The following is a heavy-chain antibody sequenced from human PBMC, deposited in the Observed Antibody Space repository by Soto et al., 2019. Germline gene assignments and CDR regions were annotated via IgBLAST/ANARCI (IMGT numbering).Heavy chain of an antibody. CDR1: GGSISSSSYY. CDR3: AACLSFHSFCYYFSYSTMYV. Sequence: SETLSLTCTVSGGSISSSSYYWGWIRQPQGKGLEWIGNVYYGGSNYYNPSLKSRVTISVETSKSQFSLKLSSVPPAVTPFYYFAACLSFHSFCYYFSYSTMYVRGQGTAVTVSS. CDR2: VYYGGSN. J-gene: IGHJ6*02. D-gene: IGHD3-3*01. V-gene: IGHV4-39*01.